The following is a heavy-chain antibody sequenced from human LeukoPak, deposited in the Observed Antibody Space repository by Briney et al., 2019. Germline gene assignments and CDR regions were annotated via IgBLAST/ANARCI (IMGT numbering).Heavy chain of an antibody. J-gene: IGHJ4*01. CDR3: ARGGYNTSYYFDC. D-gene: IGHD1-14*01. V-gene: IGHV3-53*01. CDR1: GFTFSYNY. Sequence: PGGSLRLSCAASGFTFSYNYMSWVRQAPGKGLEWVSIVYRGGSTYYADSVKGRFTISRDNSKNTLYLEMNSLRAEDTAIYYCARGGYNTSYYFDCWGQGTLVTVSS. CDR2: VYRGGST.